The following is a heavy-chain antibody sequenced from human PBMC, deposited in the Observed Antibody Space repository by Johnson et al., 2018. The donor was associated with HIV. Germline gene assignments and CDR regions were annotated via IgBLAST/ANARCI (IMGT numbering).Heavy chain of an antibody. CDR1: GFTVSSNY. CDR3: ARATYPNFWGGSSPSHAFHV. J-gene: IGHJ3*01. D-gene: IGHD3-3*01. Sequence: VQLVESGGGLIQPGGSLRLSCAASGFTVSSNYMSWVRQAPGKGLEWVSVIYSGGSTYYADSVKGRFTISRDNSKNTLYLQMNSLRAEDTAFYYCARATYPNFWGGSSPSHAFHVWGQGTMVTVSS. CDR2: IYSGGST. V-gene: IGHV3-53*01.